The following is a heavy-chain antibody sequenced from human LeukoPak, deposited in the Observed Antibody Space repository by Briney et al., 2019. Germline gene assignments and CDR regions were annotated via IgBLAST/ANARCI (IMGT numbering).Heavy chain of an antibody. CDR1: GGSIDTFF. CDR3: ARGMRIAVAGYWFDP. CDR2: VSYAGT. D-gene: IGHD6-19*01. Sequence: SETLSLTCTVSGGSIDTFFWTWIRQPPGKGLEWIGYVSYAGTSYNPSLKSRLTISLDTSKTQFLLNLTSVTAADTGVYYCARGMRIAVAGYWFDPWGQGTLVTVSS. J-gene: IGHJ5*02. V-gene: IGHV4-59*01.